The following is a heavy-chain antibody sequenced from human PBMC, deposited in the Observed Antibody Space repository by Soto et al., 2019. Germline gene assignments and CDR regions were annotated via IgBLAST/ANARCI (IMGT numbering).Heavy chain of an antibody. CDR2: ISSDGTIK. D-gene: IGHD3-10*01. CDR1: GFTLSSYA. J-gene: IGHJ2*01. V-gene: IGHV3-30-3*01. Sequence: QVQLVESGGGVVQPGRSLRLSCAASGFTLSSYAMHWVRQAPGKGLEWVAVISSDGTIKYYADSVKGRFTISRDNSKNTPYLPMNRLRAEDTDVYYCARAQVRFGGSYFDLWGRGTLVTVSS. CDR3: ARAQVRFGGSYFDL.